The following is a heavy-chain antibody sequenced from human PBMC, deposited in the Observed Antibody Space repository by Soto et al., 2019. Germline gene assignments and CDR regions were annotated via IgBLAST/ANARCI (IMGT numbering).Heavy chain of an antibody. V-gene: IGHV4-34*01. CDR3: ARGRVVAATLGGTTHYMDV. J-gene: IGHJ6*03. Sequence: SETLSLTCAVYGGSFSGYYWSWIRQPPGKGLEWIGEINHSGSTNYNPSLKSRVTISVDTSKNQFSLKLSSVTAADTAVYYCARGRVVAATLGGTTHYMDVWGKGTTVTVSS. CDR2: INHSGST. D-gene: IGHD2-15*01. CDR1: GGSFSGYY.